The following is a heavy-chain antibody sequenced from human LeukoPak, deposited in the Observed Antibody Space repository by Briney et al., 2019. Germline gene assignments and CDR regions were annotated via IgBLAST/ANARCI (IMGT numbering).Heavy chain of an antibody. CDR1: GFTFNKYA. J-gene: IGHJ4*02. Sequence: GGSLRLSCAASGFTFNKYAMNWVRQAPGKGLEWVSVISGGDGTTYYADSLKGRFTISRDNSKNTLYLQMYSLRAEDSAVYYCAKESQFSPTYYFDYWGQGILVSVSS. CDR3: AKESQFSPTYYFDY. V-gene: IGHV3-23*01. CDR2: ISGGDGTT. D-gene: IGHD3-3*01.